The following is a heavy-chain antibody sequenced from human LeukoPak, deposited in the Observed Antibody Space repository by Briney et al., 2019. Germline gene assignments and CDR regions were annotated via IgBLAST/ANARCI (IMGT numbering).Heavy chain of an antibody. CDR2: IYYSGST. V-gene: IGHV4-39*07. J-gene: IGHJ3*02. CDR1: GASISSTTYY. CDR3: AREDRYSYGNDAFDI. D-gene: IGHD5-18*01. Sequence: SETLSLTCTVSGASISSTTYYWGWIRQPPRKGLEWIASIYYSGSTYYNPSLKSRVTISVDTSKNQFSLKLSSVTAADTAVYYCAREDRYSYGNDAFDIWGQGTMVTVSS.